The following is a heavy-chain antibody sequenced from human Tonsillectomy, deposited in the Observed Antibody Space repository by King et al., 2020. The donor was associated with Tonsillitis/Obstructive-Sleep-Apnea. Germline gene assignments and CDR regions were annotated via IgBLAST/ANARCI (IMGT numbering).Heavy chain of an antibody. D-gene: IGHD1-26*01. J-gene: IGHJ5*02. V-gene: IGHV1-18*01. CDR2: ISAYNDDT. CDR3: ARVSAFAWELVPVDP. CDR1: GYTFTSYG. Sequence: QLVQSGAEVKKPGASAKVSCKASGYTFTSYGIIWVRQAPGQGLEWMGWISAYNDDTNYAQKLQDRVTMTTDTSTSTAYMELRRLKSDDTAVYYCARVSAFAWELVPVDPWGQGTLVTVSS.